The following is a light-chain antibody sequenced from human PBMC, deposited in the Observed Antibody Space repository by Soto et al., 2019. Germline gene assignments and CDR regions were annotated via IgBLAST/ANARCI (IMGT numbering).Light chain of an antibody. Sequence: EIVLTQSPATLSLSPGERAALSCRVSQSVSSYLAWYQQKPGQAPRLLIYDASKRAPGIPARFTGSGSGTDFTLTISSLEPEDFAVYVYHQRSNWPSTFGGGTKVEI. CDR1: QSVSSY. V-gene: IGKV3-11*01. CDR2: DAS. J-gene: IGKJ4*01. CDR3: HQRSNWPST.